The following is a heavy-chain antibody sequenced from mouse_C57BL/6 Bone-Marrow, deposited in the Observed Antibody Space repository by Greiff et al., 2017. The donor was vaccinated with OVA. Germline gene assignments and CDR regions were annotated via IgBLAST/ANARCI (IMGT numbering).Heavy chain of an antibody. D-gene: IGHD2-5*01. CDR3: ARRYSNYGDYYAMDH. J-gene: IGHJ4*01. CDR2: ISSGRSTI. CDR1: GFTFSDYG. Sequence: EVMLVESGGGLVKPGGSLKLSCAASGFTFSDYGMHWVRQAPEKGLEWVAYISSGRSTIYYADTVKGRFTISRDTAKTTLFLQMTRLRSEDKAMYYRARRYSNYGDYYAMDHWGQGNSVTVS. V-gene: IGHV5-17*01.